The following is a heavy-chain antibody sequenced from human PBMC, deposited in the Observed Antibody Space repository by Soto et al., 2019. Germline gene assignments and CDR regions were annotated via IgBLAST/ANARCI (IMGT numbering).Heavy chain of an antibody. CDR2: IKQAGSEK. CDR1: GFIFSSYW. Sequence: EVQLVESGGGLVQPGGSLRLSCAASGFIFSSYWMSWVRQAPGKGLEWVANIKQAGSEKYYVDSVKGRFTISRDDAKNSLFLQMNSLRAEDTAVYYCATMGHLDVWGKGTTVTVSS. CDR3: ATMGHLDV. V-gene: IGHV3-7*01. J-gene: IGHJ6*04. D-gene: IGHD2-8*01.